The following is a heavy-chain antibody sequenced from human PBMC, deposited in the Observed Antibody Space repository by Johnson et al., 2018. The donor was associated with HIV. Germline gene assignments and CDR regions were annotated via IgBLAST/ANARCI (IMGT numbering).Heavy chain of an antibody. CDR3: AIDYDVLTGTSRGRAFDI. V-gene: IGHV3-23*04. J-gene: IGHJ3*02. CDR1: GFTFDDYG. D-gene: IGHD3-9*01. Sequence: VQLVESGGGVVRPGGSLRLSCAASGFTFDDYGMTWVRQAPGKGLEWVSAISGSGGSTYYADSVKGRFTISRDNSKKTLYLQMNSLRPEDTAVYYCAIDYDVLTGTSRGRAFDIWGQGTMVTVSS. CDR2: ISGSGGST.